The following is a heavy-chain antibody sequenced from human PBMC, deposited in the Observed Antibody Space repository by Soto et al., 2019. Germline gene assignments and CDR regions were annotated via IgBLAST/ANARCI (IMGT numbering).Heavy chain of an antibody. CDR1: GYIFTNFY. D-gene: IGHD6-6*01. J-gene: IGHJ4*02. CDR2: INPNGGST. CDR3: TRGLASGDY. V-gene: IGHV1-46*03. Sequence: QVQLVQPGAEVKKPGASMKFSCKASGYIFTNFYIHWVRQAPGQGLEWIGIINPNGGSTNYAQNFQGRVTMTRDPSTSTVYMDLSSLRSEDTAVYYCTRGLASGDYWGQGTLITVSS.